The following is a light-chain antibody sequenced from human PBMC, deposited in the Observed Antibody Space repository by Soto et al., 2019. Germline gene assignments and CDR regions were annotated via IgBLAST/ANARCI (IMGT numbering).Light chain of an antibody. V-gene: IGLV2-14*01. CDR1: SSDIGAYKY. J-gene: IGLJ2*01. Sequence: QSALTQPASVSGSPGQSITISCTGTSSDIGAYKYVSWYQQYPGKAPKLIIYEVRNRPSGVSYRFSGSKSGNTASLTISGLQPEDEAYYYCSASGSPSIFGGGTKLTVL. CDR2: EVR. CDR3: SASGSPSI.